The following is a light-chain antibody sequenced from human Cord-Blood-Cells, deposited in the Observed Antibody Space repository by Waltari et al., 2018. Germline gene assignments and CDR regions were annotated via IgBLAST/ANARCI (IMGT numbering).Light chain of an antibody. J-gene: IGKJ1*01. CDR1: QSVSNY. V-gene: IGKV3-11*01. CDR3: QQHSNWQWT. Sequence: IVSTHAPATLSLSPRERATLACRASQSVSNYLSWYHQKPRQAPRLRIYDASNMATGVPARFSGSGSGTDFTLTISSLEPEDIAVYYCQQHSNWQWTFGQGTKVEIK. CDR2: DAS.